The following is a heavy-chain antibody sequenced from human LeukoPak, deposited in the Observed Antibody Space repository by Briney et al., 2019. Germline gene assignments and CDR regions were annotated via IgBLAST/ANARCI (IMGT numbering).Heavy chain of an antibody. D-gene: IGHD5-18*01. CDR1: GFTFSSYG. Sequence: PGRSLRLSCAASGFTFSSYGMHWVRQAPGKGLEWVSSISSSSSYIYYADSVKGRFTISRDNAKNSLYLQMNSLRAEDTAVYYCARLEWTRIQLWLGPTLDYYYYYYMDVWGKGTTVTVSS. CDR3: ARLEWTRIQLWLGPTLDYYYYYYMDV. V-gene: IGHV3-21*01. J-gene: IGHJ6*03. CDR2: ISSSSSYI.